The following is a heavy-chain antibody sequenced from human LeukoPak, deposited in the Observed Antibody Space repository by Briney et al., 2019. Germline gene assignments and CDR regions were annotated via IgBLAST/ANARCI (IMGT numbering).Heavy chain of an antibody. Sequence: GGSLRLSCAASGFTFSSYGMHWVRQAPGKGLEWVAVISYDGSNKYYADSVKGRFTISRDNSKNTLYLQMNSLRAEDTAVYYCAKNLDLYSGRPPFDYWGQGTLVTVSS. CDR1: GFTFSSYG. CDR3: AKNLDLYSGRPPFDY. V-gene: IGHV3-30*18. J-gene: IGHJ4*02. D-gene: IGHD1-26*01. CDR2: ISYDGSNK.